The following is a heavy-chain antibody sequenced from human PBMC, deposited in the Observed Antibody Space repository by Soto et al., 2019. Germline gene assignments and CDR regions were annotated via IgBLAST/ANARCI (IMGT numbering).Heavy chain of an antibody. V-gene: IGHV3-33*01. D-gene: IGHD2-15*01. CDR2: IWYDGSNK. CDR1: RFTFSSYG. CDR3: ARSKPRYCSGGSCYRPDAFDI. J-gene: IGHJ3*02. Sequence: GGFLRLSCAASRFTFSSYGMHWVRQAPGKGLEWVAVIWYDGSNKYYADSVKGRFTISRDNSKNTLYLQMNSLRAEDTAVYYCARSKPRYCSGGSCYRPDAFDIWGQGTMVTVSS.